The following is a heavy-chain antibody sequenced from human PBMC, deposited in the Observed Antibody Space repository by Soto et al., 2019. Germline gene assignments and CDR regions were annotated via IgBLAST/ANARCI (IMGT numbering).Heavy chain of an antibody. J-gene: IGHJ4*01. Sequence: QLQLQESGPGLVRSSETLSLTCSVSGASISTSRDFWGWIRQAPGQGLEWIGNVYQSGTTRLNPSLKSRVSIFVDRSKNQFSLELNSATAADRAVYYCARQPESTSYFDYWGHRILVTVSS. CDR1: GASISTSRDF. D-gene: IGHD2-2*01. CDR3: ARQPESTSYFDY. CDR2: VYQSGTT. V-gene: IGHV4-39*01.